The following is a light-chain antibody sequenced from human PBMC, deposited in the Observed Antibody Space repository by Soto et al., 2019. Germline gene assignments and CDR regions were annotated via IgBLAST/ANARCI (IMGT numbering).Light chain of an antibody. CDR3: QQLKTLFT. V-gene: IGKV1-9*01. CDR1: QGIGSY. Sequence: CRASQGIGSYLAWYQQKPGKAPKVLIYGASILQSGVPSRFSGSGSGTEFTLTINSLQPEDFATYYCQQLKTLFTFGPGTKVDIK. J-gene: IGKJ3*01. CDR2: GAS.